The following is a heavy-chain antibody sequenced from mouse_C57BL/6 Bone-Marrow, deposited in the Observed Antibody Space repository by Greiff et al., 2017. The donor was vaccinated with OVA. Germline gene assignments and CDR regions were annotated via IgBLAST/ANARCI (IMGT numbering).Heavy chain of an antibody. Sequence: VQVVESGGGLVKPGGSLKLSCAASGFTFSSYAMSWVRQTPEKRLEWVATISDGGSYTYYPDNVKGRFTISRDNAKNNLYLQMSHLKSEDTAMYYCARGLTGTFFAYWGQGTLVTVSA. CDR2: ISDGGSYT. V-gene: IGHV5-4*01. CDR3: ARGLTGTFFAY. J-gene: IGHJ3*01. CDR1: GFTFSSYA. D-gene: IGHD4-1*01.